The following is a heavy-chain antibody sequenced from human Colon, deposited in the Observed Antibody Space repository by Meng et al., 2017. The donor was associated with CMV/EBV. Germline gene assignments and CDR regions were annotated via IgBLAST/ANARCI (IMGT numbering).Heavy chain of an antibody. V-gene: IGHV3-53*05. J-gene: IGHJ6*02. D-gene: IGHD3-10*01. CDR1: GFTVSNKY. CDR3: ARAGMGGYVVRGVNGYYYGMDV. Sequence: GESLEISCVASGFTVSNKYMSRVRQPRGEGLQWISVIHGAGDTYHADSVKGRFTVSIDRSKNRVYLQMNSLRPEDTAVYYCARAGMGGYVVRGVNGYYYGMDVWGQGTTVTVSS. CDR2: IHGAGDT.